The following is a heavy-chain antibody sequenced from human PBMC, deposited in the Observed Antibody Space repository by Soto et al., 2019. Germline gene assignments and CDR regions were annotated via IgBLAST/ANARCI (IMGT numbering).Heavy chain of an antibody. V-gene: IGHV4-61*01. CDR1: GGSVSSGSYY. Sequence: SETLSLTCTVSGGSVSSGSYYWSWIRQPPGKGLEWIGYIYYSGSTNYNPSLKSRVTISVDTSKNQFSLKLSSVTAADTAVYYCARDQGAMDAFDIWGQGTMVTVSS. J-gene: IGHJ3*02. CDR2: IYYSGST. D-gene: IGHD1-26*01. CDR3: ARDQGAMDAFDI.